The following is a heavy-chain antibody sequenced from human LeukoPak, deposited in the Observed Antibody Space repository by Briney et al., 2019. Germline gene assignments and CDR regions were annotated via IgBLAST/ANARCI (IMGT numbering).Heavy chain of an antibody. V-gene: IGHV3-74*01. D-gene: IGHD3-10*01. CDR2: INSDGSST. CDR3: ARGYIPIFTYYYGSGSYLDY. J-gene: IGHJ4*02. Sequence: GGSLRLSCAASGFTFSSYWMHWVRQAPGKGLVWVSRINSDGSSTSYADSVKGRFTISRDNAKYTLYLQMNSLRAEDTAVYYCARGYIPIFTYYYGSGSYLDYWGQGTLVTVSS. CDR1: GFTFSSYW.